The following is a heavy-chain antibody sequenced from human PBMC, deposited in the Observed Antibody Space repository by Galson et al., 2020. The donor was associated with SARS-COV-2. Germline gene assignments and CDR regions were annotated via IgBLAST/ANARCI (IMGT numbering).Heavy chain of an antibody. CDR3: ARMVITQSYFDY. Sequence: SETLSLTCTVSGGSISSYYWSWIRQPPGKGLEWIGYIYYSGSTNYNPSLKSRVTISVDTSKNQFSLKLSSVTAADTAVYYCARMVITQSYFDYWGQGTLVTVSS. CDR2: IYYSGST. CDR1: GGSISSYY. V-gene: IGHV4-59*13. J-gene: IGHJ4*02. D-gene: IGHD3-22*01.